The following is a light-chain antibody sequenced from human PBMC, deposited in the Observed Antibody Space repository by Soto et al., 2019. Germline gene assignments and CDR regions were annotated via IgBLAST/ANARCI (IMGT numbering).Light chain of an antibody. CDR1: QSVLSSSNNKNC. J-gene: IGKJ4*01. CDR2: WAS. V-gene: IGKV4-1*01. Sequence: DIVMTQSPDSLAVSLGERATINCKSSQSVLSSSNNKNCLAWYQQRPGQPPKLLIYWASIRGSGVPDRLSGSGFGTDFTLSISSLQTEDVAVYYCQQYFSYPLTFGGGTKVEVK. CDR3: QQYFSYPLT.